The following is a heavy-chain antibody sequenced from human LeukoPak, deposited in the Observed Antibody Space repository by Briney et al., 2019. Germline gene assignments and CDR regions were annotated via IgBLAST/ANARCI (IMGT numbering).Heavy chain of an antibody. CDR1: GYTFTGHY. J-gene: IGHJ4*02. CDR3: ARRIYYYDSSGYSLDY. D-gene: IGHD3-22*01. Sequence: GASVKVSCKASGYTFTGHYMHWVRQAPGQGLEWMGWINPNSGGTNYAQKFQGRVTMTRDTSISTAYMELSRLRSDDTAVYYCARRIYYYDSSGYSLDYWGQGTLVTVSS. V-gene: IGHV1-2*02. CDR2: INPNSGGT.